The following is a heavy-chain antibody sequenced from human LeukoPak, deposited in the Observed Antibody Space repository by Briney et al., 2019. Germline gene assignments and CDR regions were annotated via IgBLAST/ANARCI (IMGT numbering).Heavy chain of an antibody. D-gene: IGHD3-10*01. J-gene: IGHJ4*02. CDR2: ISSSSSYI. CDR3: AKSSYYASGSLDY. Sequence: GGSLRLSCAASGFTFSDYYMNWVRQAPGKGLEWVSSISSSSSYIYYADSVKGRFTISRDNSKNTLYLQMNSLRAEDTAVYFCAKSSYYASGSLDYWGQGTLVTVSS. CDR1: GFTFSDYY. V-gene: IGHV3-21*04.